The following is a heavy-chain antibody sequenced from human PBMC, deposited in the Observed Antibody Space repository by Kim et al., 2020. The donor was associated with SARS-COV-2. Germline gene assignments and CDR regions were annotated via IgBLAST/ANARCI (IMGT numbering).Heavy chain of an antibody. V-gene: IGHV1-3*01. D-gene: IGHD6-19*01. J-gene: IGHJ4*02. CDR3: AREAVAGSFDH. CDR2: NN. Sequence: NNRYSQKFQARVSITRHTSATTAYLELSGLRSEDTAVYYCAREAVAGSFDHWGQGTLVTVSS.